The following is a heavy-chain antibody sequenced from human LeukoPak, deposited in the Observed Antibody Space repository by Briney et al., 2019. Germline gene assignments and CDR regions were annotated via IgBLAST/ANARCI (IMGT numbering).Heavy chain of an antibody. V-gene: IGHV3-21*01. Sequence: GGSLRLSCAASGFTFSSYSMNWVRQAPGKGLEWVSSISSSSSYIYYADSVKGRFTISRDNAKNSLYLQMNSLRAEDTAVYYFARDSNVLRYFDWLSQGDWFDPWGQGTLVTVSS. J-gene: IGHJ5*02. D-gene: IGHD3-9*01. CDR1: GFTFSSYS. CDR3: ARDSNVLRYFDWLSQGDWFDP. CDR2: ISSSSSYI.